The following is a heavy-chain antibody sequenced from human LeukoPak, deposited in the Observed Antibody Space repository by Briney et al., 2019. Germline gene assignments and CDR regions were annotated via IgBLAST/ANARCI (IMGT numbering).Heavy chain of an antibody. CDR3: AVLWGGYSQMFDY. Sequence: SVKVSCKASVATFTSYAISWVRQAPGQGLEWMGRIIPILLIANYAQKFQGRVTITADKSTSTAYMELSSLRAEDTAVYYCAVLWGGYSQMFDYWGQGTLVTVSS. V-gene: IGHV1-69*04. J-gene: IGHJ4*02. D-gene: IGHD3-3*01. CDR2: IIPILLIA. CDR1: VATFTSYA.